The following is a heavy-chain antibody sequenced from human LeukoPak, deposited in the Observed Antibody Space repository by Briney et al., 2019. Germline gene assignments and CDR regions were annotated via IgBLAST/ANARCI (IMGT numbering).Heavy chain of an antibody. CDR1: GYTFTSYA. CDR2: INAGNGNT. V-gene: IGHV1-3*01. D-gene: IGHD1-26*01. Sequence: ASVNVSCKASGYTFTSYAMHWVRQAPGQRLEWMGWINAGNGNTKYSQKFQGRVTITRDTSASTAYMELSSLRSEDTAVYYCARSSRNSGSHYWGQGTLVTVSS. J-gene: IGHJ4*02. CDR3: ARSSRNSGSHY.